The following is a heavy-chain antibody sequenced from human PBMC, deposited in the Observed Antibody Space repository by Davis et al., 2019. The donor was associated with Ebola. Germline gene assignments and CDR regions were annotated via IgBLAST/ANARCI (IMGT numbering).Heavy chain of an antibody. D-gene: IGHD6-19*01. J-gene: IGHJ4*02. CDR2: ISWNSGSI. CDR3: AKAQIGAVAGSPFDY. CDR1: RFTFSSYW. V-gene: IGHV3-9*01. Sequence: GGSLRLSCAASRFTFSSYWMHWVRQAPGKGLEWVSGISWNSGSIGYADSVKGRFTISRDNAKNSLYLQMNSLRAEDTALYYCAKAQIGAVAGSPFDYWGQGTLVTVSS.